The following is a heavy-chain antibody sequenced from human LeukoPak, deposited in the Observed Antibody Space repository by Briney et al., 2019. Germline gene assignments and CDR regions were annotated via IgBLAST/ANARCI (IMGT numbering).Heavy chain of an antibody. CDR3: AGTVSGY. V-gene: IGHV4-34*01. D-gene: IGHD4-11*01. Sequence: SETLSLTCAVYGGSFSGYYWSWIRQPPGKGLEWIGEINQSGNTNYNPSLKSRVTMSLDTSKNQFSLNLTSVTAADTAVYYCAGTVSGYWGQGTLVTVSS. CDR1: GGSFSGYY. CDR2: INQSGNT. J-gene: IGHJ4*02.